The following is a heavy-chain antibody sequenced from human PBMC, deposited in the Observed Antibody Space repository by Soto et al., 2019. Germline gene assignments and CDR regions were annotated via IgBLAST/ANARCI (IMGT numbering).Heavy chain of an antibody. D-gene: IGHD2-15*01. V-gene: IGHV3-48*03. Sequence: GGSLRLSCAASGFVFSSYEMIWVRQAPGKGLEWVSYITSTGSPIYYADSVKGRFTISRDNAKNALYLQMNSLRAEDTAVYYCARDAGGNVSPWGQGTLVTVSS. CDR2: ITSTGSPI. CDR3: ARDAGGNVSP. CDR1: GFVFSSYE. J-gene: IGHJ4*02.